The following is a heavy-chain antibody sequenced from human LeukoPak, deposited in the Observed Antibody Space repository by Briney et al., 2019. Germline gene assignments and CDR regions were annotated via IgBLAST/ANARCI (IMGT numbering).Heavy chain of an antibody. CDR2: IIPILGIA. CDR3: ARENYYDSSADY. D-gene: IGHD3-22*01. J-gene: IGHJ4*02. Sequence: GASVKVSCKASGYTFTGYYMHWVRQAPGQGLEWMGRIIPILGIANYAQKFQGRVTITADKSTSTAYMELSSLRSEDTAVYYCARENYYDSSADYWGQGTLVTVSS. CDR1: GYTFTGYY. V-gene: IGHV1-69*04.